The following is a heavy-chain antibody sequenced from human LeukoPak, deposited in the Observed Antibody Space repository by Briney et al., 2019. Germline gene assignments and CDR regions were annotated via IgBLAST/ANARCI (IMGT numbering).Heavy chain of an antibody. CDR2: IWYDESNK. D-gene: IGHD1-26*01. Sequence: GGSLRLSCAASGFTFSSYGMHWVRQAPGKGLEWVAVIWYDESNKYYADSVKGRFTISRDNSKNTLYLQMNSLRAEDTAVYYCARDLGGVGANDAFDIWGQGTMVTVSS. V-gene: IGHV3-33*01. CDR1: GFTFSSYG. J-gene: IGHJ3*02. CDR3: ARDLGGVGANDAFDI.